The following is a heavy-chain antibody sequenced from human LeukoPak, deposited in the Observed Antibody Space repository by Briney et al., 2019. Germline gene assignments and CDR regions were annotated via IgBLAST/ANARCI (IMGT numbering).Heavy chain of an antibody. CDR2: IDPKNCVT. J-gene: IGHJ4*02. V-gene: IGHV1-2*02. D-gene: IGHD3-16*02. CDR3: ITDQA. Sequence: GASLKVSCKDSGYTFTRQYIHFLRQAPAQGLEWMGWIDPKNCVTNYAAKFQGRVALTRDTSSSTVFMDLSSLRSDDTAVYFFITDQAWGQGTRVTVSS. CDR1: GYTFTRQY.